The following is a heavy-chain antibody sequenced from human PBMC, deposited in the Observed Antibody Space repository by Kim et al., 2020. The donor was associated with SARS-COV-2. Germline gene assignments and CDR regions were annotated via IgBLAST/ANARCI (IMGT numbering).Heavy chain of an antibody. J-gene: IGHJ4*02. Sequence: ASVKVSCKASGYTFTRYYLHWVRQAPGQGLEWMGRIKPSDGNTIYAQKFQGRVTLTKATSTSTVYIQLSSLRSEDTAVYYCARDGDRWNVDYWGQGALVTVSS. CDR2: IKPSDGNT. V-gene: IGHV1-46*01. CDR1: GYTFTRYY. CDR3: ARDGDRWNVDY. D-gene: IGHD1-1*01.